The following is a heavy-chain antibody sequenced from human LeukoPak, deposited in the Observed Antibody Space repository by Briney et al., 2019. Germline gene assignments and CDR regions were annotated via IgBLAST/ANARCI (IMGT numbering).Heavy chain of an antibody. CDR3: TTGPESIVVVPAASDAFDI. V-gene: IGHV3-15*07. CDR1: GFTFSNAW. D-gene: IGHD2-2*01. Sequence: PGGSLRLSCAASGFTFSNAWMNWVRQAPGKGLEWVGRIKSKTDGGTTDYAAPVKGRFTISRDDSKNTLYLQMNSLKTEDTAVYYCTTGPESIVVVPAASDAFDIWGQGTMVTVSS. CDR2: IKSKTDGGTT. J-gene: IGHJ3*02.